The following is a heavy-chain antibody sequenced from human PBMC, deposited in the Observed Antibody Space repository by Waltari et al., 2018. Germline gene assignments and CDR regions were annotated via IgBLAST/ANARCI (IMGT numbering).Heavy chain of an antibody. CDR1: GGSISSSSYY. J-gene: IGHJ6*02. V-gene: IGHV4-39*02. D-gene: IGHD3-10*01. Sequence: QLQLQESGPGLVKPSETLSLTCTVSGGSISSSSYYWGWIRQPPGQGLEWIGSIYYSGSTYYNPSLRSRVTISVDTSKNQFSLKLSSVTAEDTAVYYCARDRSTPLWFGAHYYGMDVWGQGTTVTVSS. CDR3: ARDRSTPLWFGAHYYGMDV. CDR2: IYYSGST.